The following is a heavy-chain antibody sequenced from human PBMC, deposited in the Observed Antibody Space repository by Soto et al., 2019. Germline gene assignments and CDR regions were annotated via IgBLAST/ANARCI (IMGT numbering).Heavy chain of an antibody. J-gene: IGHJ6*02. CDR3: VRQEKFVDPALVAWPNHQYSGMVV. V-gene: IGHV5-10-1*01. D-gene: IGHD5-18*01. Sequence: PGESLKISCKGSGYSFTSYWISWVRQMPGKGLEWMGRIDPSDSYTNYSPSFQGHVTISADKSISTAYLHWSSLKASDTPIYYCVRQEKFVDPALVAWPNHQYSGMVVWGPGTTLTVFS. CDR1: GYSFTSYW. CDR2: IDPSDSYT.